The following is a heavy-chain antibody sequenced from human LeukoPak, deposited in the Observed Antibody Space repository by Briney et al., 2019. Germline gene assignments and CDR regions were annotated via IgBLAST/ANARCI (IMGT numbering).Heavy chain of an antibody. CDR3: ARDRLGGDLTGESLY. J-gene: IGHJ4*02. CDR1: GYPFDNFG. V-gene: IGHV1-18*01. Sequence: GAAVKVSCKASGYPFDNFGLTWVRQAPGQGLEWMGWISAYNGNTHYAQKFRDRLTMTTDTSTRTAYLELRSLKSDDTAAYYCARDRLGGDLTGESLYWGQGTLVTVSS. D-gene: IGHD4-17*01. CDR2: ISAYNGNT.